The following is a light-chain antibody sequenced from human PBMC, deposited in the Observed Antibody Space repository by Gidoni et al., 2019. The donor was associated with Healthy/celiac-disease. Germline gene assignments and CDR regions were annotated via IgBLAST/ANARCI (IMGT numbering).Light chain of an antibody. CDR2: GAS. CDR3: QQYNNWPLLT. CDR1: QSVSSN. V-gene: IGKV3-15*01. J-gene: IGKJ4*01. Sequence: EIVMTQSPATLSVSPGERATLSCRASQSVSSNLAWYQQKPGQAPRLLIYGASTRATGIPARFSGSGSWTEFTLTISSLQSEDFAVYYCQQYNNWPLLTFGGXTKVEIK.